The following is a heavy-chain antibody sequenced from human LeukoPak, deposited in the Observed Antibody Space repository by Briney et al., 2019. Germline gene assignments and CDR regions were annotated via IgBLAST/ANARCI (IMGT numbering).Heavy chain of an antibody. Sequence: GGSLRLSCAASGFTFSSYAMSWVRQAPGKGLEWVSAISGSGGSTYYADSVKGRFTISRDNSKNTLYLQMNSLRAEDTAVYYCAKDRDCTNGVCYGDYWGQGTLVTVSS. CDR3: AKDRDCTNGVCYGDY. J-gene: IGHJ4*02. V-gene: IGHV3-23*01. CDR2: ISGSGGST. CDR1: GFTFSSYA. D-gene: IGHD2-8*01.